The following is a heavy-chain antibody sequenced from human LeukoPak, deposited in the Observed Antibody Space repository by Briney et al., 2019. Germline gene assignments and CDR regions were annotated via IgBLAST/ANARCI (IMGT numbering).Heavy chain of an antibody. CDR1: GGSISSSSYY. J-gene: IGHJ5*02. Sequence: SETLSLTCTVSGGSISSSSYYWGWIRQPPGKGLEWIGSIYYSGSTYYNPSLKSRVTISVDTSKNQFSLKLSSVTAADTAVYYCARVVTIFGAGFDPWGQGTLVTVSS. V-gene: IGHV4-39*01. CDR3: ARVVTIFGAGFDP. D-gene: IGHD3-3*01. CDR2: IYYSGST.